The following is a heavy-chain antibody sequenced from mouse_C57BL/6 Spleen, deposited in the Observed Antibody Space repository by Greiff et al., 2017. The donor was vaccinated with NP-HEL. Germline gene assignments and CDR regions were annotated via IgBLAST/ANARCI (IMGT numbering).Heavy chain of an antibody. CDR3: ARGGLGYFDY. J-gene: IGHJ2*01. D-gene: IGHD3-1*01. CDR1: GYTFTSYW. Sequence: VQLQQPGAELVKPGASVKMSCKASGYTFTSYWITWVKQRPGQGLAWIGDIYPGSGSTNSNEKFKSKATLTVDTSSSTAYMQLSSLTSEDSAVYYCARGGLGYFDYWGQGTTLTVSS. CDR2: IYPGSGST. V-gene: IGHV1-55*01.